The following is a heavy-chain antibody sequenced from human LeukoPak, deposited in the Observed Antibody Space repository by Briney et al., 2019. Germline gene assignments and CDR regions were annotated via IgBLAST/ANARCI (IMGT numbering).Heavy chain of an antibody. CDR2: IYYSGST. CDR1: GGSISSSSYY. Sequence: SGTLSLTCTVSGGSISSSSYYWGWIRQRPGKGLEWIGSIYYSGSTYYNSSLKSRVTISVDTSKNQFSLKLSSVTAADTAVYYCARHYPPLSMGGYYFDYWGQGTLVTVSS. CDR3: ARHYPPLSMGGYYFDY. V-gene: IGHV4-39*01. J-gene: IGHJ4*02. D-gene: IGHD2/OR15-2a*01.